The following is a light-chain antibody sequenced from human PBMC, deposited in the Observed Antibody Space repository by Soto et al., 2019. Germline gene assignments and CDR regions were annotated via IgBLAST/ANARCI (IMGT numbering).Light chain of an antibody. V-gene: IGKV1-5*03. Sequence: DIQITQSPSTLSASVGDRVTITCRASQSISSWLAWHQQKPGKAPKLLIYKASSLESGVPSRFSGSGSGTEFTLTISSLQPDDFATYYCQQYKTYPLTFGGGTKVDIK. CDR2: KAS. CDR1: QSISSW. J-gene: IGKJ4*01. CDR3: QQYKTYPLT.